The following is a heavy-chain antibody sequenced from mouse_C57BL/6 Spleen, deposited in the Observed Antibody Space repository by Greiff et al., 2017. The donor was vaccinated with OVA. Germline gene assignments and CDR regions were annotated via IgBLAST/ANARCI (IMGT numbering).Heavy chain of an antibody. CDR1: GFSLTSYG. CDR2: IWRGGST. Sequence: QVQLQQSGPGLVQPSQSLSITCTVSGFSLTSYGVHWVRQSPGKGLEWLGVIWRGGSTDYNAAFMSRLSITQDNSKSQVFFKMNSLQADDTAIYYCALFITTVVAHYYAMDYWGQGTSVTVSS. J-gene: IGHJ4*01. D-gene: IGHD1-1*01. V-gene: IGHV2-5*01. CDR3: ALFITTVVAHYYAMDY.